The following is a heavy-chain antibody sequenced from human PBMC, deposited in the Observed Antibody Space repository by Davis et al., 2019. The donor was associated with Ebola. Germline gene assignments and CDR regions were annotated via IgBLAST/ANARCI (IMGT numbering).Heavy chain of an antibody. J-gene: IGHJ6*04. Sequence: AASVKVSCKAFGYTFTSYGISWVRQAPGQGLEWMGWISGYEDNRNYAPRFQGRITLTKDRATSTVYMELSSLTSDDTAVYYCARDLATSSGAHFFYVGMDVWGEGTSVAVSS. CDR2: ISGYEDNR. CDR1: GYTFTSYG. CDR3: ARDLATSSGAHFFYVGMDV. D-gene: IGHD3-10*01. V-gene: IGHV1-18*01.